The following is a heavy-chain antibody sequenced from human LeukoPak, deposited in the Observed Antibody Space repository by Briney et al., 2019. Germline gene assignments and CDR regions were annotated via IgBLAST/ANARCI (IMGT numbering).Heavy chain of an antibody. J-gene: IGHJ4*02. CDR1: GFTFKLYE. CDR2: TDRSGSIK. V-gene: IGHV3-48*03. Sequence: GGSLRLSCEASGFTFKLYEMNWVRQAPGKGLEWISNTDRSGSIKYYADSVKGRFTISRDNAKNSLYLQMNSLRDEDTAVYYCASLDYWGQGTLVTVSS. CDR3: ASLDY.